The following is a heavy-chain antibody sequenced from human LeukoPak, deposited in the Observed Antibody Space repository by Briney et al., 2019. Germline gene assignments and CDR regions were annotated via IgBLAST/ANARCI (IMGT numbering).Heavy chain of an antibody. V-gene: IGHV1-69*16. J-gene: IGHJ3*02. Sequence: GSSVKVSCKASGGTFSSYTISWVRQAPGQGLEWMGRIIPILGIANYAQKFQGRVTITTDESTSTAYMELSSLRSEDTAVYYCARAGSYGIDAFDIWGQGTMVTVSS. CDR2: IIPILGIA. CDR3: ARAGSYGIDAFDI. CDR1: GGTFSSYT. D-gene: IGHD1-26*01.